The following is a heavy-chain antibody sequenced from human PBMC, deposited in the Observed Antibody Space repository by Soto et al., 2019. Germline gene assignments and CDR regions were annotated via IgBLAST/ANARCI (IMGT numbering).Heavy chain of an antibody. CDR3: AATHRY. CDR2: IYYSERT. J-gene: IGHJ4*02. CDR1: GGSVSSGSYY. V-gene: IGHV4-61*01. Sequence: SETLSLTCTVSGGSVSSGSYYWSWIRQPPGKGLEWIGYIYYSERTNYNPSLKSRVTIAVDTSKNQFSLKLSSVTAADTAVYYCAATHRYWGQGTLVTVSS.